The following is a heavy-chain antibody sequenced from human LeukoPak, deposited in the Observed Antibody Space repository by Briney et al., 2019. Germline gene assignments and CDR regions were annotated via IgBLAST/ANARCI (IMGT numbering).Heavy chain of an antibody. J-gene: IGHJ4*02. Sequence: ASVKVSCKASGYTFTSYYMHWVRQAPGQGLEWMGIINPSGGSTSYAQKFQGRVTMTRDTSTSTVYMELSSLRSEETAVYYCARGRGGYSYGDSLDYWGQGTLVTVSS. D-gene: IGHD5-18*01. CDR1: GYTFTSYY. CDR2: INPSGGST. V-gene: IGHV1-46*01. CDR3: ARGRGGYSYGDSLDY.